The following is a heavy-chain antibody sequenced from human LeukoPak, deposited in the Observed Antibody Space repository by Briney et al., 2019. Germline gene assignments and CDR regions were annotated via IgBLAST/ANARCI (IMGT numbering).Heavy chain of an antibody. D-gene: IGHD6-19*01. CDR1: GFIFSDYY. CDR3: AKPVGQWLVGGPIDY. Sequence: GGSLRLSCDASGFIFSDYYMSWVRQAPGKGLEWVSAISGSGGSTYYADSVKGRFTISRDNSKNTLYLQMNSLRAEDTAVYYCAKPVGQWLVGGPIDYWGQGTLVTVSS. CDR2: ISGSGGST. V-gene: IGHV3-23*01. J-gene: IGHJ4*02.